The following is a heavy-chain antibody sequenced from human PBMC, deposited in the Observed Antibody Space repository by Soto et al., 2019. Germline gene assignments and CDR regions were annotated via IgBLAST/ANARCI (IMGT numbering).Heavy chain of an antibody. CDR2: IYPGDSDT. Sequence: GESLKISCKGSGYSFTSYWIGWVRQMPGKGLEWMGIIYPGDSDTRYRPSFQGQVTISADKSISTAYLQWSSLKASDTARYYCAGGREHNVVVVAATPGWAFDIWGQGTMVTVSS. CDR3: AGGREHNVVVVAATPGWAFDI. CDR1: GYSFTSYW. D-gene: IGHD2-15*01. V-gene: IGHV5-51*01. J-gene: IGHJ3*02.